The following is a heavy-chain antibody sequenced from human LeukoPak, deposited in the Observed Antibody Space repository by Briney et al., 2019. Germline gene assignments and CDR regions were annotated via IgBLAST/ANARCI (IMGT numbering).Heavy chain of an antibody. J-gene: IGHJ4*02. Sequence: GGSLRLSCAASGFTFSSYEMNWVRQAPGKGLEWVSYISSSGSTIYYADSVKGRFTISRDNSKNTLYLQMNSLRAEDTAVYYCAKDLTLRTMVRGVPLGYWGQGTLVTVSS. D-gene: IGHD3-10*01. CDR2: ISSSGSTI. CDR3: AKDLTLRTMVRGVPLGY. V-gene: IGHV3-48*03. CDR1: GFTFSSYE.